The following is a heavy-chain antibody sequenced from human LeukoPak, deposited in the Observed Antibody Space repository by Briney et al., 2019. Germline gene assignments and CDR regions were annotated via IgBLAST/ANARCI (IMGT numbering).Heavy chain of an antibody. CDR2: INHSGST. J-gene: IGHJ4*02. CDR1: GGSISSSSYY. Sequence: SETLSLTCTVSGGSISSSSYYWSWIRQPPGKGLEWIGEINHSGSTNYNPSLKSRVTISVDTSKNQFSLKLSSVTAADTAVYYCARWTKRVAAAFDYWGQGTLVTVSS. V-gene: IGHV4-39*07. D-gene: IGHD2-15*01. CDR3: ARWTKRVAAAFDY.